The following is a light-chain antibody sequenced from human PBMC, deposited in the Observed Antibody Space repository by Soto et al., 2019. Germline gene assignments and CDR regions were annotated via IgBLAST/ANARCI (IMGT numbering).Light chain of an antibody. CDR1: SSGVGGYDY. CDR2: EVT. CDR3: SSYTGGNPSYV. V-gene: IGLV2-8*01. J-gene: IGLJ1*01. Sequence: QSVLTQPPSASGSPGQSVTISCTGTSSGVGGYDYVSWYQQHPGKAPKPMIYEVTIRPSGVSDRFSGSKSGNTASLTVSGLQAEDEADYYCSSYTGGNPSYVFGTGTKVTV.